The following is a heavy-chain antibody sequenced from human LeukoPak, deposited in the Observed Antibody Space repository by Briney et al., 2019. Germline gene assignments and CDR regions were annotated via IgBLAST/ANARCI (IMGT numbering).Heavy chain of an antibody. CDR1: GFTFTSYS. D-gene: IGHD3-9*01. J-gene: IGHJ4*02. CDR2: ISGSSGSI. CDR3: RRAHPPAISFFDW. Sequence: GGSLRLSRAASGFTFTSYSMNWVRLAPGKGLEWVSSISGSSGSIYYADSVKGRFTIYRDNAKNSLDLQMNSLRAEDRAVYDLRRAHPPAISFFDWSVEGTLVCVSP. V-gene: IGHV3-21*01.